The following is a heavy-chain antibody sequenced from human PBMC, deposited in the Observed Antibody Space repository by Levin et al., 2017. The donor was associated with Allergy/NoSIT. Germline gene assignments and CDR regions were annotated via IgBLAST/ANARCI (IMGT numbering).Heavy chain of an antibody. CDR3: AKAKRFGLWDP. CDR1: GGSISSGGYY. V-gene: IGHV4-31*03. Sequence: ASETLSLTCTVSGGSISSGGYYWSRIRQHPGKGLEWIGYIYYSGSTYYNPSLKSRVTISVDTSKNQFSLKLSSVTAADTAVYYCAKAKRFGLWDPWGQGTLVTVSS. J-gene: IGHJ5*02. D-gene: IGHD3-10*01. CDR2: IYYSGST.